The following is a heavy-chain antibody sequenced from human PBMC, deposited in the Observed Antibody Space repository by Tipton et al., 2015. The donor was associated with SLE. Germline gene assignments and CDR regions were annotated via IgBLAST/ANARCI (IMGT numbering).Heavy chain of an antibody. Sequence: SLRLSCAASGFTLSSYSMNWVRQAPGKGLVWGSRINNDGSSTNYADSVKGRFTISRDNSKNTLYLQMNSLRAEDTAMYYCARGSALRVWGQGTLVTVSS. CDR1: GFTLSSYS. D-gene: IGHD3-3*01. J-gene: IGHJ4*02. V-gene: IGHV3-74*01. CDR3: ARGSALRV. CDR2: INNDGSST.